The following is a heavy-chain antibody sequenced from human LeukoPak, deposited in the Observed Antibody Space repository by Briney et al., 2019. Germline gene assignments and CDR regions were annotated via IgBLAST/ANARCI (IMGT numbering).Heavy chain of an antibody. Sequence: SETLSLTCTVSGGSISSSSYYWGWIRQPPGKGLEWIGSIYYSGSTYYNPSLKSRVTISVDTSKNQFSQKLSSVTAADTAVYYCAADYSGNYHVEFDYWGQGTLVTVSS. CDR2: IYYSGST. J-gene: IGHJ4*02. V-gene: IGHV4-39*07. CDR3: AADYSGNYHVEFDY. D-gene: IGHD1-26*01. CDR1: GGSISSSSYY.